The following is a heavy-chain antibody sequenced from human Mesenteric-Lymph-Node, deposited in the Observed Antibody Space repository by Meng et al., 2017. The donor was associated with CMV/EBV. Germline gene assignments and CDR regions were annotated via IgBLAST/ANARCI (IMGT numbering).Heavy chain of an antibody. CDR1: GFLVSSYY. D-gene: IGHD3-3*01. Sequence: GESLKISCAGSGFLVSSYYMTWVRQAPGKGLEWVSVTYGGETTNYADSVTDRFTVSRDNSKNTLYLQMNRLRVEDTAVYYCASNYDFWSGYRFQHWGQGTLVTVSS. CDR3: ASNYDFWSGYRFQH. CDR2: TYGGETT. J-gene: IGHJ1*01. V-gene: IGHV3-66*02.